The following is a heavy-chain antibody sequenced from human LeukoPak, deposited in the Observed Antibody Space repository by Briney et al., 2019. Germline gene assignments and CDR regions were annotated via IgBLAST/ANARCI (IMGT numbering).Heavy chain of an antibody. CDR2: IYSGGST. J-gene: IGHJ5*02. V-gene: IGHV3-66*01. D-gene: IGHD2-15*01. CDR1: GFTVSSNY. CDR3: ARVVVVAATRRWFDP. Sequence: GGSLRLSCAASGFTVSSNYMSWVRQAPGKGLEWVSVIYSGGSTYYADSVKGRFTISRDNSKNTLYLQMNSLRAEDTAVYYCARVVVVAATRRWFDPWGQGTLVTVSS.